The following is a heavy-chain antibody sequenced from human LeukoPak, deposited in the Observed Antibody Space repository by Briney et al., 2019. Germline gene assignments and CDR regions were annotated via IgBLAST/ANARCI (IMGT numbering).Heavy chain of an antibody. CDR2: IIPIFGTA. Sequence: SVKVSCKASGGTFSSYAISWVRQAPGQGLEWMGGIIPIFGTANYAQKFQGRVTITADESTSTAYMELSSLRSEDTAVYYCARGAMVRGIQYYMDVWGKGATVTISS. CDR3: ARGAMVRGIQYYMDV. J-gene: IGHJ6*03. CDR1: GGTFSSYA. V-gene: IGHV1-69*13. D-gene: IGHD3-10*01.